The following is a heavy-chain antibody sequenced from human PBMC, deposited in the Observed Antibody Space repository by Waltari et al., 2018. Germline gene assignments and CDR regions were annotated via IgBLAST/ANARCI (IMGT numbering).Heavy chain of an antibody. D-gene: IGHD3-9*01. V-gene: IGHV4-61*02. CDR1: GASSHRGSHF. CDR2: MFSSGST. Sequence: QVQLQESGPGRVKPSLPLSLSCTVSGASSHRGSHFWTWTRQPAGKGMEWIGYMFSSGSTDFNPSLRSRSKITMDRSNNQFFLDLHSVTAADTAVYYCARFDFVDHREGWFDRWGQGTLVTVSA. CDR3: ARFDFVDHREGWFDR. J-gene: IGHJ5*02.